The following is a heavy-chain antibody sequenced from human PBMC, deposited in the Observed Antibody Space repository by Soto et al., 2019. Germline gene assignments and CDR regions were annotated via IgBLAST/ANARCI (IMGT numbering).Heavy chain of an antibody. CDR2: INPSGGST. V-gene: IGHV1-46*01. J-gene: IGHJ4*02. Sequence: ASVKVSCKASGYTFTSYYMHWVRQAPGQGLEWMGIINPSGGSTSYAQKFQGRVTMTRDTSTSTVYMELSSLRSEDTAVYYCARGVIKRLPRTYYFDYWGQGTLVTVSS. CDR3: ARGVIKRLPRTYYFDY. CDR1: GYTFTSYY. D-gene: IGHD2-15*01.